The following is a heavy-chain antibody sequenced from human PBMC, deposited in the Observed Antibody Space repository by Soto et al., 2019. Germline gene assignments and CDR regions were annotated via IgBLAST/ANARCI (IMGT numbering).Heavy chain of an antibody. Sequence: ASVKVSCKASGYTFTSYAVHWVRQAPGQRLEWMGWINAGNGNTKYSQEFQGRVTITRDTSASTAYMELSSLRSEDTAVYYCAKSVIVVVPAAMDPNYYYYYGMDVWGQGTTVTVSS. CDR3: AKSVIVVVPAAMDPNYYYYYGMDV. J-gene: IGHJ6*02. D-gene: IGHD2-2*01. CDR2: INAGNGNT. V-gene: IGHV1-3*01. CDR1: GYTFTSYA.